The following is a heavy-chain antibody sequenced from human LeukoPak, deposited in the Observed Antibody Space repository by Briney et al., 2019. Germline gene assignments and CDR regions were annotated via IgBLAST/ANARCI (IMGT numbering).Heavy chain of an antibody. D-gene: IGHD6-13*01. CDR2: ISSSCSTI. CDR1: GFTFSSYE. Sequence: GGSLRLSCAASGFTFSSYEMNWVRQAPRNWLEGVSYISSSCSTIYYADSVKGRFTISRDNAKNSLYLQMNSLRAEDTAVYYCASNTYSSSWYSPYYYYGMDVWGQGTTVTVSS. V-gene: IGHV3-48*03. J-gene: IGHJ6*02. CDR3: ASNTYSSSWYSPYYYYGMDV.